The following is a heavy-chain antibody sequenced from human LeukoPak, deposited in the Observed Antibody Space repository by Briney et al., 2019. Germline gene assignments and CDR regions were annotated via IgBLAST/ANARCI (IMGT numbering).Heavy chain of an antibody. Sequence: GGSLRLSCAASGFTFSSFWMSWVRQAPGKGLEWVSYISSSSSTIYYADSVKGRFTISRDNAKNSLYLQMNSLRAGDTAVYYCARVRYYYDSSGYYTPHLDYWGQGTLVTVSS. CDR3: ARVRYYYDSSGYYTPHLDY. D-gene: IGHD3-22*01. CDR1: GFTFSSFW. J-gene: IGHJ4*02. CDR2: ISSSSSTI. V-gene: IGHV3-48*04.